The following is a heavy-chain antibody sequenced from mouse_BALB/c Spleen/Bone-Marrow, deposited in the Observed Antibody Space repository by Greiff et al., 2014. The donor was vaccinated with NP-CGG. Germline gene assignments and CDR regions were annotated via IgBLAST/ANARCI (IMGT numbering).Heavy chain of an antibody. CDR1: GFSLTSYG. D-gene: IGHD1-1*01. V-gene: IGHV2-9*02. J-gene: IGHJ2*01. CDR2: IWAGGST. Sequence: VQLQESGPGLVAPSQSLSITCTVSGFSLTSYGVHWVRQPPGKGLEWLGVIWAGGSTNYNSALMSRLSISKDNPKSQVFLKMNSLQTDDTAMYYCAREGDYYGSSDYWGQGTTLTVSS. CDR3: AREGDYYGSSDY.